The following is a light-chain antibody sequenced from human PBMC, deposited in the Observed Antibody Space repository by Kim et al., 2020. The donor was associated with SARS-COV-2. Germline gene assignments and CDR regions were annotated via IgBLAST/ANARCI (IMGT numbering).Light chain of an antibody. CDR3: QQYDNLPLTLT. CDR2: DAS. V-gene: IGKV1-33*01. CDR1: QDISNY. Sequence: DIQMTQSPSSLPASVGDRVTITCQASQDISNYLNWYQQKPGKAPKLLIYDASNLETGVPSRFSGSGSGTDFTFTISSLQPEDIATYYCQQYDNLPLTLTFGGGTKVDIK. J-gene: IGKJ4*01.